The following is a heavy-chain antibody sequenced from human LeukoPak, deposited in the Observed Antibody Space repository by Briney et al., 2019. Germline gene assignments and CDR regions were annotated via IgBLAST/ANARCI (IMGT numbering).Heavy chain of an antibody. CDR3: TTDALGYCSGGSCYSFDY. D-gene: IGHD2-15*01. J-gene: IGHJ4*02. Sequence: GGSLRLSCAASGFTFSNAWMGWVRQAPGKGLEWVGRIKSKTDGGTTDYAAPVKGRFTISRDDSKNTLYLQMNSLKTEDTAVYYCTTDALGYCSGGSCYSFDYWGQGTLVTVSS. CDR2: IKSKTDGGTT. V-gene: IGHV3-15*01. CDR1: GFTFSNAW.